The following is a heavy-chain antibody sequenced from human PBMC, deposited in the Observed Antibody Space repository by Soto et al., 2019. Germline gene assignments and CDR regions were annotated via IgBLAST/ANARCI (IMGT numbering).Heavy chain of an antibody. CDR2: IYYSGST. D-gene: IGHD1-26*01. V-gene: IGHV4-61*01. CDR1: GGSVSSGSYY. Sequence: QVQLQESGPGLVKPSETLSLTCTVSGGSVSSGSYYWSWIRQPPGKGLEWIGYIYYSGSTNYNPSLKSRVTISVDTSKNQFSLTLSSVTAANTAVYYCATYVGATPYDFDIWGQGTMVTVSS. CDR3: ATYVGATPYDFDI. J-gene: IGHJ3*02.